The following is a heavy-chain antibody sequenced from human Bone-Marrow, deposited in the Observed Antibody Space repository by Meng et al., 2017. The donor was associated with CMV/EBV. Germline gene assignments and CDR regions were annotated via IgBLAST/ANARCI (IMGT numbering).Heavy chain of an antibody. V-gene: IGHV1-69*05. CDR3: ARTYCSGGSCSEYYFDY. J-gene: IGHJ4*02. CDR2: INPIFGTA. D-gene: IGHD2-15*01. CDR1: GRTFSSYA. Sequence: SVKVSCKASGRTFSSYAISWVRQAPGQGLEWMGGINPIFGTANYAQKFQGRVTITTDESTSTAYMELSSLRSEDTAVYYCARTYCSGGSCSEYYFDYWGQGTLVTAPQ.